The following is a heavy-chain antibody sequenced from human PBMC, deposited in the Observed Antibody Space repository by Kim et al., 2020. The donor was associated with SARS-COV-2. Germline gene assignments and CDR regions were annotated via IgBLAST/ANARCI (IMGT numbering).Heavy chain of an antibody. J-gene: IGHJ4*02. CDR2: ISSISRHI. CDR3: ASLFYRHVRN. Sequence: GGSLRLSCVVSGFTFSNYDMNWVRQAPGKGLEWLSSISSISRHIYYADSVEGRFTISRDNAKNSLYLEMNSLRADDTAVYYCASLFYRHVRNWGQGSLVTVSS. D-gene: IGHD3-10*02. V-gene: IGHV3-21*01. CDR1: GFTFSNYD.